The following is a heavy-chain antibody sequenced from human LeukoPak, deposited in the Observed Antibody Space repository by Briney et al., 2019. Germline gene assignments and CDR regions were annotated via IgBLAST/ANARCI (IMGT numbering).Heavy chain of an antibody. CDR2: ISGSGGST. V-gene: IGHV3-23*01. D-gene: IGHD3-10*01. CDR3: AKNMIRGVIMSSSFDY. CDR1: GFTFSSYA. J-gene: IGHJ4*02. Sequence: GGSLRLSCAASGFTFSSYAMSWVRQAPGKGLEWVSAISGSGGSTYYADSVKGRFTISRDNSKDTLYLQMNSLRAEDTAVYYCAKNMIRGVIMSSSFDYWGQGTLVTVSS.